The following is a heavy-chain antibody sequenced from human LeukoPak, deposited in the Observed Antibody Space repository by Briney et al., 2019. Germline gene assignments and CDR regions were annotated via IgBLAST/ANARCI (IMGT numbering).Heavy chain of an antibody. Sequence: GGALRLSCAASGFTFSSYGMHWVRQAPGRGVEGVAFIRYDGSNKYYADSVKGRFTISRDNSKNTLYLQMNSLRAEDTAVYYCVRYNYVYYFDYWGQGALIPVTS. D-gene: IGHD5-18*01. V-gene: IGHV3-30*02. CDR3: VRYNYVYYFDY. CDR1: GFTFSSYG. CDR2: IRYDGSNK. J-gene: IGHJ4*02.